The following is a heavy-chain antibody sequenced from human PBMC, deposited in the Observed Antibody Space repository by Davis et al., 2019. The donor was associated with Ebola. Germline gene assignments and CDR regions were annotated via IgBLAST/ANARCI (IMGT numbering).Heavy chain of an antibody. D-gene: IGHD2/OR15-2a*01. CDR2: LFFYFSIK. J-gene: IGHJ4*02. CDR1: GFTFSSYG. CDR3: ARDLGRNQSKYRNFGY. V-gene: IGHV3-33*01. Sequence: GGSLRLSCAASGFTFSSYGMHWVRQAPCPLLDLLSVLFFYFSIKYYADSVKGRFTISRDNSKNTLYLQMNSLRAEDTAVYYCARDLGRNQSKYRNFGYWGQGTLVTVSS.